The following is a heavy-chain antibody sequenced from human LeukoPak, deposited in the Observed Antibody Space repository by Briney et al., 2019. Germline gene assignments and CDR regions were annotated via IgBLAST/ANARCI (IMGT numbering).Heavy chain of an antibody. J-gene: IGHJ2*01. CDR2: ISYSGST. V-gene: IGHV4-61*01. Sequence: SETLSLTCTVSGGSVSSGNYYWSWIRQPPGKGLEWIGYISYSGSTNYNPSLKSRVTISVDTSKNQLSLKLRSVTAADTAVYYCARDGGLDLFYWYFDLWGRGTLVTVSS. CDR3: ARDGGLDLFYWYFDL. D-gene: IGHD6-19*01. CDR1: GGSVSSGNYY.